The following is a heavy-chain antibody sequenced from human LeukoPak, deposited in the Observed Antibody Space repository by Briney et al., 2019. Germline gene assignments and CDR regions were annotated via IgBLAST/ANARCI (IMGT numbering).Heavy chain of an antibody. CDR3: ARGLGDSSGYPLDY. J-gene: IGHJ4*02. V-gene: IGHV3-13*01. CDR1: GFTFSSYD. D-gene: IGHD3-22*01. CDR2: IGTAGDT. Sequence: GGSLRLSCAAPGFTFSSYDMHWVRQATGKGLEWVSAIGTAGDTYYPGSVKGRFTISRENAKNSLYLQMNSLRAGDTAVYYCARGLGDSSGYPLDYWGQGTLVTVSS.